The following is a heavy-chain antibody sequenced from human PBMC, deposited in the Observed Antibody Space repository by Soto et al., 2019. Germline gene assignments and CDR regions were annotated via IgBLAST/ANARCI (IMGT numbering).Heavy chain of an antibody. CDR3: AKGHDIVVVPTVDY. D-gene: IGHD2-15*01. Sequence: PAGSLSPSCAASGFTFHNYAMSWVRQAPGKGLEWVSGISSTGGGTYYADPVKGRFTISRDNSKNTLYLQMNNLRAGDTALYYCAKGHDIVVVPTVDYWGQGTLVTVSS. CDR2: ISSTGGGT. V-gene: IGHV3-23*01. CDR1: GFTFHNYA. J-gene: IGHJ4*02.